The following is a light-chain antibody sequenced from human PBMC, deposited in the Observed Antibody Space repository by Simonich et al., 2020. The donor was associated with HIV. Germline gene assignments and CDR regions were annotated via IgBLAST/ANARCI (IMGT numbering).Light chain of an antibody. V-gene: IGKV3-15*01. J-gene: IGKJ5*01. CDR2: GAS. CDR1: QSVSSN. CDR3: QHYYNWPPIT. Sequence: EIVMTQSPATLSVFPGDRATLSCRASQSVSSNLAWYQQKPGQAPRLLLYGASTRAIGIPARFSGSGSGTEFTLTINSMQSEDFAVYYCQHYYNWPPITFGQGTRLDIK.